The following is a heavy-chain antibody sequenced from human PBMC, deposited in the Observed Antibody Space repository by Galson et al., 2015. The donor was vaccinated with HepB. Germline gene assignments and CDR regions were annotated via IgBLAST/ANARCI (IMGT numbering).Heavy chain of an antibody. CDR3: ARDRSIAARDYYYGMDV. J-gene: IGHJ6*02. Sequence: SVKVSCKASGYTFTSYGISWVRQAPGQGLEWMGWISAYNGNTNYAQKLQGRVTMTTDTSTSTAYMELRSLRSDDTAVYYCARDRSIAARDYYYGMDVWGQGTTVTVSS. CDR1: GYTFTSYG. V-gene: IGHV1-18*01. CDR2: ISAYNGNT. D-gene: IGHD6-6*01.